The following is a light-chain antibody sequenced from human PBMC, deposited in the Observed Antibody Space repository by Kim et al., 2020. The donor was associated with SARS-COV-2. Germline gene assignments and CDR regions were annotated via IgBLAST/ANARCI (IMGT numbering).Light chain of an antibody. CDR2: LGS. CDR3: MQALQTPYI. CDR1: QSLLHRNGYNY. Sequence: EPASISCRSSQSLLHRNGYNYLEWYLQKPGQSPQLLIYLGSNRASGVPDRFSGSASGTDFTLKISRVETEDVGVYYCMQALQTPYIFGQGTKLEI. J-gene: IGKJ2*01. V-gene: IGKV2-28*01.